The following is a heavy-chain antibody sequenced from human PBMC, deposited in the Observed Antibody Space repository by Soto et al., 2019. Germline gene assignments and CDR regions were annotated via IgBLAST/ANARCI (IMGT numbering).Heavy chain of an antibody. J-gene: IGHJ4*02. CDR2: ISWNSGSI. CDR3: AKDSGYGDYTFIDY. V-gene: IGHV3-9*01. D-gene: IGHD4-17*01. CDR1: GFTFYYYA. Sequence: GGSLRLSCAASGFTFYYYAMHWVRQAPGKGLEWVSGISWNSGSIGYADSVKGRFTISRDNAKNSLYLQMNSLRAEDTALYYCAKDSGYGDYTFIDYWGQGTLVTVSS.